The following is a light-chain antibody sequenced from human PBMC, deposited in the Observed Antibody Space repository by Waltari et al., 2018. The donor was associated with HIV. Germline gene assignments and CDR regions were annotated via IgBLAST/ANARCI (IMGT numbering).Light chain of an antibody. CDR3: AARDDSLNGPV. J-gene: IGLJ3*02. CDR2: SDD. Sequence: QSVLTQPPSASGPPGQRVYISCSGSTSNIGTNTLNWYQHLPGTAPKLLIYSDDQRPSGVPDRFSGSKSGTSASLAISGLQSEDESDYFCAARDDSLNGPVFGGGTKLTVL. CDR1: TSNIGTNT. V-gene: IGLV1-44*01.